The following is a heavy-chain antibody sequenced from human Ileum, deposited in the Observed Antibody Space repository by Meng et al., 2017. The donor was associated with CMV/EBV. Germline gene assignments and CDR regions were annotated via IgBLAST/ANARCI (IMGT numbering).Heavy chain of an antibody. CDR1: GDSVNSKNW. CDR3: TRGGPTTITTFYFDP. CDR2: IYHSGHT. V-gene: IGHV4/OR15-8*02. D-gene: IGHD4-11*01. Sequence: GDSVNSKNWWKWVRQPPGKGLEWIGEIYHSGHTEYNPSLKSRVTITLTKAKNQFSLNLTSVTAADTAVYYCTRGGPTTITTFYFDPWGQGALVTVSS. J-gene: IGHJ5*02.